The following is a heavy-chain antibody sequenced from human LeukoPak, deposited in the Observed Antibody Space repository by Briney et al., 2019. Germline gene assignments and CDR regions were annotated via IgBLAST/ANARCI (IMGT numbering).Heavy chain of an antibody. CDR2: INPNSGGT. V-gene: IGHV1-2*02. Sequence: ASVKVSCKASGYTFTGYYMHWVRQAPGQGLEWMGWINPNSGGTNYAQKFQGRVTMTRDTSISTAYMDLSSLRSDDTAVYYCARVYGSGSYYNHWGQGTLVTVSS. D-gene: IGHD3-10*01. CDR3: ARVYGSGSYYNH. CDR1: GYTFTGYY. J-gene: IGHJ5*02.